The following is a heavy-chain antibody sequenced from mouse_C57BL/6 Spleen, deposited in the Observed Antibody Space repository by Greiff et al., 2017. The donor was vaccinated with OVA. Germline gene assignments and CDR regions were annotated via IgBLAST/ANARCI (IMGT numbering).Heavy chain of an antibody. V-gene: IGHV2-2*01. D-gene: IGHD2-2*01. J-gene: IGHJ4*01. Sequence: VQLQQSGPGLVQPSQSLSITCTASGFSLTSYGVHWVRQSPGKGLEWLGVIWSGGSTDYNAAFISRLSTSKDNSKSQVYFKMIKLQADDTAVYDCARLWIPNDSALDYWGQGTSVTVSA. CDR2: IWSGGST. CDR3: ARLWIPNDSALDY. CDR1: GFSLTSYG.